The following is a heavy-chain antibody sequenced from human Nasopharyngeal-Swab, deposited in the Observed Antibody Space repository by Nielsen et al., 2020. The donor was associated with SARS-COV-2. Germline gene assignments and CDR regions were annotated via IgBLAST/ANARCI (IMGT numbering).Heavy chain of an antibody. D-gene: IGHD3-10*01. CDR3: ATPRYYYGSGSYGGMDV. J-gene: IGHJ6*02. V-gene: IGHV4-39*01. CDR2: IYYSGST. Sequence: SETLSLTCTVSGGSISSSSYYWGWIRQSPGKGLEWIGSIYYSGSTYYNPSLKSRVTISVDTSKNQFSLKLSSVTAADTAVYYCATPRYYYGSGSYGGMDVWGQGTTVTVSS. CDR1: GGSISSSSYY.